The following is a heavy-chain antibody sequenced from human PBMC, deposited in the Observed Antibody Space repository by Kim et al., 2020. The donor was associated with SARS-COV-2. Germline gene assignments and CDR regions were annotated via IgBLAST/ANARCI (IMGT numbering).Heavy chain of an antibody. D-gene: IGHD6-19*01. V-gene: IGHV6-1*01. Sequence: YAHTVKGRIDINPDTSKNQSFLQLNSVTPEDTAVYYCARDRQRAGTGVDYWGQGTLVTVSS. CDR3: ARDRQRAGTGVDY. J-gene: IGHJ4*02.